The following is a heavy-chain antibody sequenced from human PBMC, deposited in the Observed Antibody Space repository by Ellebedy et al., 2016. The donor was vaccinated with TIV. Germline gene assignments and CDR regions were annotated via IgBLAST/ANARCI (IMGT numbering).Heavy chain of an antibody. J-gene: IGHJ4*02. CDR2: ISYDGSNK. D-gene: IGHD4-17*01. V-gene: IGHV3-30*18. CDR3: AKAPDYGEAPYYFDY. CDR1: GFTFSSYG. Sequence: GESLKISXAASGFTFSSYGMHWVRQAPGKGLEWVAVISYDGSNKYYADSVKGRFTISRDNSKNTLYLQMNSLRAEDTAVYYCAKAPDYGEAPYYFDYWGQGTLVTVSS.